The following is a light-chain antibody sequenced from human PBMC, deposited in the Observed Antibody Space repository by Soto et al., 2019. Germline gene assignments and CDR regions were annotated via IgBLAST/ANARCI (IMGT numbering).Light chain of an antibody. Sequence: DIQMTQSPSSLSASVGDRVTITCRASQGISYYLNWYQQKPGRAPRLLIYTTSSLQSGVPSKFSGSASGTDFTLTISSLQPEDFATYYCQQSYSTPWTFGQGTKVEIK. CDR2: TTS. J-gene: IGKJ1*01. CDR3: QQSYSTPWT. V-gene: IGKV1-39*01. CDR1: QGISYY.